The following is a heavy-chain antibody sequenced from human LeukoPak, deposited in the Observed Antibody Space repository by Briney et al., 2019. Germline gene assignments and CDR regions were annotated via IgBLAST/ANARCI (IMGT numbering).Heavy chain of an antibody. CDR1: GYGFTGYH. CDR2: VNPSSGGT. J-gene: IGHJ4*02. Sequence: ASVKVSCKASGYGFTGYHIHWVRQAPGQGFEWMGWVNPSSGGTTYAQKFQGRVTMTRDTSISTAYMELSWLTSEDTAVYYCARTYTSAWYEGIDYWGQVTLVTVSS. D-gene: IGHD6-19*01. CDR3: ARTYTSAWYEGIDY. V-gene: IGHV1-2*02.